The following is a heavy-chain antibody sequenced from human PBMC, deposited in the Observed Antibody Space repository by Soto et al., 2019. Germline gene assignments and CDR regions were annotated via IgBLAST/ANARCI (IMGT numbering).Heavy chain of an antibody. J-gene: IGHJ4*02. V-gene: IGHV1-18*01. Sequence: QVQLGQSGAEVKKPGASVKVSWKASGYTFTGYGISWVRQAPGQGLEWMGWISAYNGKTNYAQKLQGRVTMTTDTSTSTAYMELRSLRSDDTAVYYCARDVTTVTDFDYWGQGTLVTVSS. CDR3: ARDVTTVTDFDY. D-gene: IGHD4-17*01. CDR1: GYTFTGYG. CDR2: ISAYNGKT.